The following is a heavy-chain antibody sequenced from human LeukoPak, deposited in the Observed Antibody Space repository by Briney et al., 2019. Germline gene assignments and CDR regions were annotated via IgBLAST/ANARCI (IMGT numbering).Heavy chain of an antibody. CDR1: GYSFISYW. D-gene: IGHD5-24*01. V-gene: IGHV5-51*01. CDR3: ARRQMATNYYYYGMDV. CDR2: IYPGDSDT. J-gene: IGHJ6*02. Sequence: GESLKISCKGSGYSFISYWIAWVRQMPGKGLEWMGIIYPGDSDTRYSPSFQDQVTISADKSISTAYLQWSSLKASDTAMYYCARRQMATNYYYYGMDVWGQGTTVTVSS.